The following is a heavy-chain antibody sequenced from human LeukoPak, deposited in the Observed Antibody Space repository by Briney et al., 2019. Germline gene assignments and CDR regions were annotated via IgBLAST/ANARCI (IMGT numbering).Heavy chain of an antibody. V-gene: IGHV1-2*02. Sequence: ASVKVSCKASGYTSTGYYMHWVRQAPGQGLEWMGWINPNSGGTNYAQKFQGRVTMTRDTSISTAYMELSRLRSGDTAVYYCARVSYSSSWYPYYYMDVWGKGTTVTVSS. CDR1: GYTSTGYY. CDR3: ARVSYSSSWYPYYYMDV. J-gene: IGHJ6*03. CDR2: INPNSGGT. D-gene: IGHD6-13*01.